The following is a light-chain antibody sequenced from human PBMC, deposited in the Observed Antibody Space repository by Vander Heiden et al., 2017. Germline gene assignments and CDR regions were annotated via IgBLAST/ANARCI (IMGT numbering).Light chain of an antibody. Sequence: QSALTPPASVSGPPGQSITVSCTGTSSDVGKYNFVSWYQQHPGNAPMLVSYEVSNRPSGVSIRVSGSKSGTTASLTISGLQTEDEAYYYCSSFTSTTTGVFGGGTKLTVL. CDR2: EVS. CDR1: SSDVGKYNF. V-gene: IGLV2-14*01. J-gene: IGLJ3*02. CDR3: SSFTSTTTGV.